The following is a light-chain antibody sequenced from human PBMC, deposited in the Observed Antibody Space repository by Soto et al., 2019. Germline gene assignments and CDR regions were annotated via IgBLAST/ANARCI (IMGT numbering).Light chain of an antibody. CDR1: SSDVGGYNY. J-gene: IGLJ1*01. V-gene: IGLV2-8*01. CDR3: SSYAGTHFV. Sequence: QSALTQPPSASGSPGQSVAISCTGTSSDVGGYNYVSWYQQLPGKAPKLMIYDVSKRPSGVPDRFSGSKSGNSASLTVSGLQAADEADYYCSSYAGTHFVFGTGTKVTVL. CDR2: DVS.